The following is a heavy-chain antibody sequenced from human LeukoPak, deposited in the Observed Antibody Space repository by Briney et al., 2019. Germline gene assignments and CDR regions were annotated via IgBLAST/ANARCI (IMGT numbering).Heavy chain of an antibody. Sequence: PSETLSLTCTVSGGSISSSSYYWGWIRQPPGKGLEWIGSIYYSGSTYYNPSLKSRVTISVDTSKNQFSLKLSSVTAADTAVYYCARGLKSYDSSGYYSFLERGRYYFDYWGQGTLVTVSS. V-gene: IGHV4-39*07. CDR3: ARGLKSYDSSGYYSFLERGRYYFDY. J-gene: IGHJ4*02. CDR2: IYYSGST. D-gene: IGHD3-22*01. CDR1: GGSISSSSYY.